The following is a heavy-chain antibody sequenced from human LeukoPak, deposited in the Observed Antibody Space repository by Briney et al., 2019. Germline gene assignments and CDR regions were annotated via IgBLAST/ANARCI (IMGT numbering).Heavy chain of an antibody. CDR1: GFTFSSYG. V-gene: IGHV3-48*01. CDR3: AKDGGTYFDH. CDR2: ISSSSSAI. J-gene: IGHJ4*02. Sequence: GGSLRLSCAASGFTFSSYGMNWVRQAPGKGLEWVSYISSSSSAIYYADSVKGRFTITRDNAQNSLTLHMNTLRADDTAVYYCAKDGGTYFDHWGQGTLVTVSS. D-gene: IGHD1-26*01.